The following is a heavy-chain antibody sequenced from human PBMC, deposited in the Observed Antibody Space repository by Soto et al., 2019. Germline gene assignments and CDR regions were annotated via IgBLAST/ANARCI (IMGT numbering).Heavy chain of an antibody. J-gene: IGHJ6*02. CDR1: GLTVSSYG. D-gene: IGHD1-1*01. Sequence: GGSLRLSCSASGLTVSSYGVHGVRQAPGKGLEWVAVMWYDGRNIFYADSVKGRFTISRDNSRNIVYFQMNNLRVEDTGLYYCVRDSVHLSTYVSDVLDFCGQGTTVTGSS. CDR2: MWYDGRNI. CDR3: VRDSVHLSTYVSDVLDF. V-gene: IGHV3-33*01.